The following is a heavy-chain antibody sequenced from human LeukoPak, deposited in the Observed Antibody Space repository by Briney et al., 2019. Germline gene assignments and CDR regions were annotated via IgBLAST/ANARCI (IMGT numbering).Heavy chain of an antibody. J-gene: IGHJ4*02. D-gene: IGHD1-26*01. CDR1: GGSISNSSYY. Sequence: PSETLSLTCTVSGGSISNSSYYWGWIRQPPGRGLEWIGSMHHRGTTYHNPSLKSRVTISVDTSRNQFSLRLSSVTAADTAVYYCAGYSPLEYYFDYWGQGTLVTVSS. CDR3: AGYSPLEYYFDY. V-gene: IGHV4-39*07. CDR2: MHHRGTT.